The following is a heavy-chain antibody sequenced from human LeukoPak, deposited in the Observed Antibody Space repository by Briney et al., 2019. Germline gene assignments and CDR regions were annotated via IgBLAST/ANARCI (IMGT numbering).Heavy chain of an antibody. CDR2: ISAYNGNT. Sequence: ASVKVSCKASGYTFTSYGISWVRQAPGQGLEWMGWISAYNGNTNYAQKLQGRVTMTTDTSTSTAYMELRSLRSDDTAVYYCARDPRFLEWSPRANYYYYGMDVWDQGTTVTVSS. CDR3: ARDPRFLEWSPRANYYYYGMDV. CDR1: GYTFTSYG. D-gene: IGHD3-3*01. J-gene: IGHJ6*02. V-gene: IGHV1-18*01.